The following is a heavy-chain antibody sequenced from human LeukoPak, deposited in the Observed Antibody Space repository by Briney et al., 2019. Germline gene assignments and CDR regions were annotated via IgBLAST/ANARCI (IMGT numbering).Heavy chain of an antibody. V-gene: IGHV3-74*01. CDR2: INGDGSRI. CDR1: GFTFSSYW. CDR3: GRDLFCGGDCHDY. J-gene: IGHJ4*02. Sequence: PGGSLRLSCAASGFTFSSYWMHWVRQAPGKGLVWVSLINGDGSRIGYAGSVKGRFTISRDNAKNTLYLQMNSLRAEDTAVYYCGRDLFCGGDCHDYWGQGTLVTVSS. D-gene: IGHD2-21*02.